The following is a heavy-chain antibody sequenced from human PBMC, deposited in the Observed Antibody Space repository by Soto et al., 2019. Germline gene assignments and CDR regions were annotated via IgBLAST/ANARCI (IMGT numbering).Heavy chain of an antibody. CDR2: ITSSSDYT. V-gene: IGHV3-11*05. CDR3: VRDYYYGMDV. CDR1: GFTFSAYY. Sequence: QEQLVESGGGLVRPGGSLRLSCAASGFTFSAYYMTWMRQAPGKGLEWVSYITSSSDYTNYAGSVKGRFTISRDNAKNSLYLQMNSLRVEATAVYYCVRDYYYGMDVWGQGTTVTVSS. J-gene: IGHJ6*02.